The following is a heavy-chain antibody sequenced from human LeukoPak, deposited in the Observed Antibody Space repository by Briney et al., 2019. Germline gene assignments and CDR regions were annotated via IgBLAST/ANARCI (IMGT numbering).Heavy chain of an antibody. V-gene: IGHV1-8*01. Sequence: EASVEVSCKASGYTFTSYDINWVRQATGQGLEWMGWMNPNSGNTGYAQKFQGRVTMTRNTSISTAYMELSSLRSEDTAVYYCARLYYDFWSGYYGQIDYWGQGTLVTVSS. CDR1: GYTFTSYD. CDR2: MNPNSGNT. CDR3: ARLYYDFWSGYYGQIDY. D-gene: IGHD3-3*01. J-gene: IGHJ4*02.